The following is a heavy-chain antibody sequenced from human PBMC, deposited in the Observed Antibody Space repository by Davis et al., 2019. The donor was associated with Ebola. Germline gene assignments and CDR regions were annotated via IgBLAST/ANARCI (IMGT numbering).Heavy chain of an antibody. D-gene: IGHD3-3*01. CDR3: ARDIALYYDFWSGTFDY. Sequence: GESLKISCAASGFTFSSYWMSWVRQAPGKGLEWVSYISSSGSTIYYADSVKGRFTISRDNAKNSLYLQMNSLRAEDTAVYYCARDIALYYDFWSGTFDYWGQGTLVTVSS. J-gene: IGHJ4*02. CDR2: ISSSGSTI. CDR1: GFTFSSYW. V-gene: IGHV3-48*04.